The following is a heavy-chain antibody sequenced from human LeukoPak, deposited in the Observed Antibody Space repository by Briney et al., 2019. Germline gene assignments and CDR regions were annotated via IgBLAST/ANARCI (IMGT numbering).Heavy chain of an antibody. CDR1: GGTFSSYA. Sequence: EASVKVSCKSSGGTFSSYAISGVRQAPGQGLEWMGGIIPIFGTANYAQKFQGRVTITTDESTSTAYMELSSLRSEDTAVYYCARDSSGGRLDYWGQGTLVTVSS. CDR2: IIPIFGTA. CDR3: ARDSSGGRLDY. J-gene: IGHJ4*02. V-gene: IGHV1-69*05. D-gene: IGHD3-16*01.